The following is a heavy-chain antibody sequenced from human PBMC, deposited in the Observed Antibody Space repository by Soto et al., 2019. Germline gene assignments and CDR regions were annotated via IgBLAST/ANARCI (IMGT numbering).Heavy chain of an antibody. CDR1: GFTFDDYA. J-gene: IGHJ6*02. Sequence: EVQLVESGGGLVQPGRSLRLSCAASGFTFDDYAMHWVRQAPGKGLEWVSGISWNSGSIGYADSVKGRFTISRDNAKNSLYLQMNSLRAEDTVLYYCAKGQVDTAMVSYYYGMDVWGQGTTVTVSS. D-gene: IGHD5-18*01. CDR2: ISWNSGSI. CDR3: AKGQVDTAMVSYYYGMDV. V-gene: IGHV3-9*01.